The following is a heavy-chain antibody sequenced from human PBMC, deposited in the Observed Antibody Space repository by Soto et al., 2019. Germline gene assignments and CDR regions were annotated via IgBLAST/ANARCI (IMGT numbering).Heavy chain of an antibody. CDR1: GFTFSNYW. J-gene: IGHJ4*02. V-gene: IGHV3-7*05. Sequence: EVQLVESGGGLVQPGGSLRLSCAASGFTFSNYWMSWVRQAPGIGLEWVANINEDGSEEYYVDSVKGRFTISRDKAKNSLYLQLNSLRAEDTAVYYCARRLPMAQRTRLDYWGQGSLVPVSS. D-gene: IGHD3-10*01. CDR2: INEDGSEE. CDR3: ARRLPMAQRTRLDY.